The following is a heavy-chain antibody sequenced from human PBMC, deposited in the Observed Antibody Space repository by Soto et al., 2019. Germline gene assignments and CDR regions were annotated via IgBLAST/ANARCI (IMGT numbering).Heavy chain of an antibody. J-gene: IGHJ5*02. CDR2: IYASGST. CDR3: ARDRAVTGNGNWFDP. V-gene: IGHV4-4*07. CDR1: GGSISSYY. D-gene: IGHD1-20*01. Sequence: SETLSLTCTVSGGSISSYYWSWIRQPAGKGLEWIGRIYASGSTNYNPSLNSRVTMSVDTSKNQFSLKLSSVTAADTAVYYCARDRAVTGNGNWFDPWGQGTLITVSS.